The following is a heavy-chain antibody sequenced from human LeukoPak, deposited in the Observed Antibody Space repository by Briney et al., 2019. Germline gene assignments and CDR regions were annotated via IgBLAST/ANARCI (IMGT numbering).Heavy chain of an antibody. V-gene: IGHV4-31*11. D-gene: IGHD3-9*01. CDR2: IYYSGST. CDR3: ARVDYDILTGYPVYFDY. CDR1: GGSFSGYY. Sequence: SETLSLTCAVYGGSFSGYYWSWIHQHPGKGLEWIGYIYYSGSTYYNPSLKSRVTISVDTSKNQFSLKLSSVTAADTAVYYCARVDYDILTGYPVYFDYWGQGTLVTVSS. J-gene: IGHJ4*02.